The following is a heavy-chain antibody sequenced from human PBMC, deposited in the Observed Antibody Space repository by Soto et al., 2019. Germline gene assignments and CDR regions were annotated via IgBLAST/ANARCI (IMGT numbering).Heavy chain of an antibody. J-gene: IGHJ5*02. D-gene: IGHD6-13*01. V-gene: IGHV1-69*08. CDR2: IIPILGIA. Sequence: QVQLVQSGAEVKKPGSSVKVSCKASGGTFSSYTISWVRQAPGQGLEWMGRIIPILGIANYAQKFQGRVTITADKSTSTAYMELSSLRSEDTAVYYCARDLPGIAAAGTGWFDPWGQGTLVTVSS. CDR3: ARDLPGIAAAGTGWFDP. CDR1: GGTFSSYT.